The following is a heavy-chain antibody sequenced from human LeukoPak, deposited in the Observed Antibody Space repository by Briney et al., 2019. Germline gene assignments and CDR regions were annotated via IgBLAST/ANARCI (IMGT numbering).Heavy chain of an antibody. CDR3: ARHRVRIAAAGYYFDY. Sequence: SETLSLTCTVSDGSISNSSFYWGWIRQPPGKGLEWIGNIYYSGNTYYNSSLKSRVTISVDTSKNQFSLKLSSVTAADTAVYYCARHRVRIAAAGYYFDYWGQGTLVTVSS. V-gene: IGHV4-39*01. J-gene: IGHJ4*02. CDR1: DGSISNSSFY. D-gene: IGHD6-13*01. CDR2: IYYSGNT.